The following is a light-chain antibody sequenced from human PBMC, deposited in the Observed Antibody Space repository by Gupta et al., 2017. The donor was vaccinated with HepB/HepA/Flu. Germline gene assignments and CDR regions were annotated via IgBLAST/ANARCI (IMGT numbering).Light chain of an antibody. CDR2: GAS. J-gene: IGKJ2*01. V-gene: IGKV3-20*01. CDR3: QQYGSAPSYT. Sequence: DIVLPQSPGTLSLSPGERATLSCRASQSVSSSYLAWYQQKPGQAPRLLIYGASSRATGIPDRGSGSGSGTDCTLIISRLEHEDVVVYYGQQYGSAPSYTFGQGTKLEIK. CDR1: QSVSSSY.